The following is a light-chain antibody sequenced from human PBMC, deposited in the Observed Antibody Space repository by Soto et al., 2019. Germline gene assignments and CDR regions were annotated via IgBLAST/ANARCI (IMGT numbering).Light chain of an antibody. J-gene: IGKJ1*01. CDR2: GAS. Sequence: EVMLTQSPGTLSLSPGERATLSCRASQSIFSNYLAWYQQKSGQAPRLLIYGASNRATGIPDRFSGSGSGTDFPLTISRLEPEDFAVYYCQQYGTSPRTFGQGNKVEFK. CDR1: QSIFSNY. V-gene: IGKV3-20*01. CDR3: QQYGTSPRT.